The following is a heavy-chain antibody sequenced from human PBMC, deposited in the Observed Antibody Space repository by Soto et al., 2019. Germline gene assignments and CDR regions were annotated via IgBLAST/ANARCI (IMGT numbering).Heavy chain of an antibody. CDR3: ARAQRYYFDY. V-gene: IGHV4-34*01. CDR1: GGSFSGYY. J-gene: IGHJ4*02. CDR2: INHSGST. Sequence: SETLSLTCAVYGGSFSGYYWSWIRQPPGKGLEWIGEINHSGSTNYNPSLKSRVTISVDTSKNQFSLKLSSVTVADTAVYYCARAQRYYFDYWGQGTLVTVSS.